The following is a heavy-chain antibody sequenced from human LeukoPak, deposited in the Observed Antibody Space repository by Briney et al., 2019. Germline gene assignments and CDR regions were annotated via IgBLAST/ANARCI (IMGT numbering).Heavy chain of an antibody. V-gene: IGHV3-23*01. CDR1: GFTFSSYA. Sequence: GGSLRLSCAASGFTFSSYAMTWVRQAPGKGLEWVSSIGTHGTTTYYADSVKGRFTISRDDSKNTLYLQMNSLRAEDTAVYYCVSTTRSSPFDNWGQGTLVTVSS. J-gene: IGHJ4*02. D-gene: IGHD1-1*01. CDR3: VSTTRSSPFDN. CDR2: IGTHGTTT.